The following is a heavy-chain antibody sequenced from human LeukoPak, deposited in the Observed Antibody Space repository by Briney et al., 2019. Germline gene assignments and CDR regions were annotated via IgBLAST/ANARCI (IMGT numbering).Heavy chain of an antibody. Sequence: GGSLRLSCAASGFTFIGFWMTWVRQAPGKGLEWVANIKEDGSEEYYVDSVRGRLTASRDNAKNSLYMQMTSLRIEDTAVYYCARGGPTGALDYWGQGTLVTVSS. V-gene: IGHV3-7*01. CDR2: IKEDGSEE. J-gene: IGHJ4*02. CDR1: GFTFIGFW. CDR3: ARGGPTGALDY. D-gene: IGHD7-27*01.